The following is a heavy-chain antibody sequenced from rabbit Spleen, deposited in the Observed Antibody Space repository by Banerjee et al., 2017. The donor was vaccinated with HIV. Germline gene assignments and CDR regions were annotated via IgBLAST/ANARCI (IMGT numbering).Heavy chain of an antibody. V-gene: IGHV1S40*01. CDR2: IAGSSSDFT. Sequence: QSLEESGGDLVKPGASLTLTCTASGFSFSSSDYMCWVRQAPGKGLEWISCIAGSSSDFTYSASWAKGRFTISKTSSTTVTLQMTSLTAADTATYFCARDTGSSFSSYGMDLWGPGTLVTV. CDR3: ARDTGSSFSSYGMDL. J-gene: IGHJ6*01. CDR1: GFSFSSSDY. D-gene: IGHD8-1*01.